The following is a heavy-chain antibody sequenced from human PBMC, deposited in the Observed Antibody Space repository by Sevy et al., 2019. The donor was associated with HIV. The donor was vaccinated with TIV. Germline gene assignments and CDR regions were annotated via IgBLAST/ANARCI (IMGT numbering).Heavy chain of an antibody. Sequence: GGSLRLSCAASGFTFSSYWMNWVRQAPGKGLEWVANIKQDGSEKYYVDSVKGRFTISRDNAKNSLYLQMNSLRAEDTAVYYCAREVEMATAYFDHWGQGTLVTVSS. J-gene: IGHJ4*02. D-gene: IGHD5-18*01. CDR1: GFTFSSYW. CDR2: IKQDGSEK. CDR3: AREVEMATAYFDH. V-gene: IGHV3-7*01.